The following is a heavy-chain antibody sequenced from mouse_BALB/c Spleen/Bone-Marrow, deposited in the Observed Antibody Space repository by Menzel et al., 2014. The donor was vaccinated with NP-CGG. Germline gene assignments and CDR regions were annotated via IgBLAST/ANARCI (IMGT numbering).Heavy chain of an antibody. CDR3: ARGTTVYYFDY. J-gene: IGHJ2*01. V-gene: IGHV1-54*01. Sequence: VQLQQSGAELVRPGTSVKVSCKASGYAFTNYLIEWVKQRPGQGLEWIGAIYPGSGGTNYNEKFRDKATLTADKSSSTAYMQLSSLTSDDSAVYFCARGTTVYYFDYWGQGTTLTVSS. D-gene: IGHD1-1*01. CDR1: GYAFTNYL. CDR2: IYPGSGGT.